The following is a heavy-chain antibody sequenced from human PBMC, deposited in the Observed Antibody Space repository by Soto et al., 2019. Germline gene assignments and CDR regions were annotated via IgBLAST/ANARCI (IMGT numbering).Heavy chain of an antibody. J-gene: IGHJ4*02. V-gene: IGHV1-46*01. CDR1: GGTFSSYT. D-gene: IGHD2-15*01. CDR3: ARGVIADIFDY. Sequence: ASVKVSCKASGGTFSSYTISWVRQAPGQGLEWMGIINPSGGSTSYAQKLQGRVTITRDTSASTAYMELNSLRSEDTAVYYCARGVIADIFDYWGQGTLVTVSS. CDR2: INPSGGST.